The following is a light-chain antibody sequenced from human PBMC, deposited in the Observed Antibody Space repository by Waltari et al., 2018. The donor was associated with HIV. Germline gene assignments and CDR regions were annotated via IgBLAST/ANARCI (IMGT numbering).Light chain of an antibody. CDR2: CNI. CDR1: SSNVGAGYD. J-gene: IGLJ3*02. Sequence: QSVLTQPPSVSGAPGQRVTISCTGGSSNVGAGYDVHWYQQLPGTAPKLLIFCNINRPSGVSDRFSGSKSGTSASLAITGLQAEDEADYYCQSYDSSLTGWVFGGGTKLTVL. V-gene: IGLV1-40*01. CDR3: QSYDSSLTGWV.